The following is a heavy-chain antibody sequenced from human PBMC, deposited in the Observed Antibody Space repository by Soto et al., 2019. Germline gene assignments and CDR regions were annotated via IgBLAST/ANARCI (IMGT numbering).Heavy chain of an antibody. D-gene: IGHD6-19*01. V-gene: IGHV1-69*08. J-gene: IGHJ5*02. CDR3: ARDREAVAERRFWFDP. Sequence: QVQLVQSGAEVKKPGSSVKVSCKASGGTFSSYTISWVRQAPGQGLEWMGRIIPILGIANYAQKFQGRVTITADKSASTAYMEVSSLRSEDTAVYYCARDREAVAERRFWFDPWGQGTLVTVSS. CDR1: GGTFSSYT. CDR2: IIPILGIA.